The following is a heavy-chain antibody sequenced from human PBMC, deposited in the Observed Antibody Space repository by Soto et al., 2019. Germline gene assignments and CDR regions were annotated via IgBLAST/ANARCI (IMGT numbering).Heavy chain of an antibody. CDR1: GYTFTSYA. CDR3: ARVWDYDFWSGYDY. J-gene: IGHJ4*02. Sequence: ASVKVSCKASGYTFTSYAMHWVRQAPGQRLEWMGWINAGNGNTKYSQKFQGRVTITRDTSASTAYMELSSLRSEDTAVYYCARVWDYDFWSGYDYWGQGTLVTVSS. V-gene: IGHV1-3*01. CDR2: INAGNGNT. D-gene: IGHD3-3*01.